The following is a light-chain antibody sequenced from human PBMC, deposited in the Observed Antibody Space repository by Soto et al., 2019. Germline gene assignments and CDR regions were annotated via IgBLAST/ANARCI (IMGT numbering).Light chain of an antibody. J-gene: IGLJ1*01. Sequence: QSVLTQPASVSGSPGQSITISCTGTSSDVGGYNYVSWYQQHPGKAPKLIIYEVSNRPSGVSNRFSGSKSANTASLTISVLQAEDEADYYCSSYSGSSTPYVFGTGTKVTVL. CDR2: EVS. CDR1: SSDVGGYNY. CDR3: SSYSGSSTPYV. V-gene: IGLV2-14*01.